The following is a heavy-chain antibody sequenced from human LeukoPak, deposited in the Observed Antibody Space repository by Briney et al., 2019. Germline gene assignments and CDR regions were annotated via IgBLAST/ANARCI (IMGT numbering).Heavy chain of an antibody. J-gene: IGHJ4*02. CDR3: ARGLDYDFWSGSKKSYFDY. D-gene: IGHD3-3*01. Sequence: PGGSLRLSCAASGFTFDDYGMSWVRQAPGKGLEWVSGINWNGGSTGYADSVKGRFTISRDNAKNSLYLQMNGLRAEDTALYYCARGLDYDFWSGSKKSYFDYWGQGTLVTVSS. V-gene: IGHV3-20*04. CDR1: GFTFDDYG. CDR2: INWNGGST.